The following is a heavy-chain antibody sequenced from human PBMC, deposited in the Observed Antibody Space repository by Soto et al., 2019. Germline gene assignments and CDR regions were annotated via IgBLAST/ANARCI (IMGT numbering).Heavy chain of an antibody. V-gene: IGHV4-34*01. CDR2: INHSGST. Sequence: SETLSLTCAVYGGSFSGYYWSWIRQPPGKGLEWIGEINHSGSTNYNPSLKSRVTISVDTSKNQFSLKLSSVTAADTAVYYCARGLTLEGTTVTSYYFDYWGQGTLVTVSS. D-gene: IGHD4-17*01. J-gene: IGHJ4*02. CDR1: GGSFSGYY. CDR3: ARGLTLEGTTVTSYYFDY.